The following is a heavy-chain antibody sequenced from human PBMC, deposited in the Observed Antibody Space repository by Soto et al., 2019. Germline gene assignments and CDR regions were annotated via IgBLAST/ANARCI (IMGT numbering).Heavy chain of an antibody. CDR2: IYSSGST. CDR1: GGAINSYY. D-gene: IGHD3-3*01. Sequence: SETLSLTCTVSGGAINSYYWTWIRQPAGKGLEWIGRIYSSGSTKYNPSLQSRVTMPLDTSKNQFSLRLTSVTAADTAVYYCARGQRFSDWFDPWGQGTLVTVPQ. CDR3: ARGQRFSDWFDP. V-gene: IGHV4-4*07. J-gene: IGHJ5*02.